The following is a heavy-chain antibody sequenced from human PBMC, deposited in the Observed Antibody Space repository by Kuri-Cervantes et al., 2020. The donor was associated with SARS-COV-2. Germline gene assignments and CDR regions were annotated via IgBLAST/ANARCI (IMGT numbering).Heavy chain of an antibody. J-gene: IGHJ5*02. Sequence: KVSCKASGYRFSGYWISWVRQMSGKGLEWMGVIFPRDSDTRYSPSFRGHVTISADMSTSTTYLQWSSLKASDTAMYYCASPSDSSNSFDHWGQGTLVTVSS. V-gene: IGHV5-51*01. CDR1: GYRFSGYW. CDR3: ASPSDSSNSFDH. D-gene: IGHD2-2*01. CDR2: IFPRDSDT.